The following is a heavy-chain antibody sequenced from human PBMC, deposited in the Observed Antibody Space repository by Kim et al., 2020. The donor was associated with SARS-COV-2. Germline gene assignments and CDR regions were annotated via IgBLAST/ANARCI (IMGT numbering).Heavy chain of an antibody. Sequence: GGSLRLSCAASGFTFSSYAMHWVRQAPGKGLEWVAVISYDGSNKYYADSVKGRFTISRDNSKNTLYLQMNSLRAEDTAVYYCARDRGSSWPNWFDPWGQG. CDR1: GFTFSSYA. CDR2: ISYDGSNK. V-gene: IGHV3-30*04. D-gene: IGHD6-13*01. J-gene: IGHJ5*02. CDR3: ARDRGSSWPNWFDP.